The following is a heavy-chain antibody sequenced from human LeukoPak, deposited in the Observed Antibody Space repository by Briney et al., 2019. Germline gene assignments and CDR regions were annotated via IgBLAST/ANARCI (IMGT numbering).Heavy chain of an antibody. D-gene: IGHD4-17*01. Sequence: ASVKVSCKASGYTFTSYGISWVRQAPGQGLEWMGWISAYNGNTNYAQKLQGRVTMTTDTSTSTAYMGLRSLRSDDTAVYYCARSRTLTTVTTLGYWGQGTLVTVSS. J-gene: IGHJ4*02. CDR3: ARSRTLTTVTTLGY. V-gene: IGHV1-18*01. CDR2: ISAYNGNT. CDR1: GYTFTSYG.